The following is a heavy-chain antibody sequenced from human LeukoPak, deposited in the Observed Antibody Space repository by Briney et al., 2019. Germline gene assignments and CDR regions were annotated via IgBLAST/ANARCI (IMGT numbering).Heavy chain of an antibody. CDR2: ISSSGSTI. Sequence: SGGSLRLSCAASGFTFSSYEMNCVRQAPGKGLEWVSYISSSGSTIYYADSVKGRFTISRDNAKNSLYLQMNSLRAEDTAVYYCASLPLQQLRRGYWGQETRLTVSS. CDR1: GFTFSSYE. J-gene: IGHJ4*02. CDR3: ASLPLQQLRRGY. V-gene: IGHV3-48*03. D-gene: IGHD4-11*01.